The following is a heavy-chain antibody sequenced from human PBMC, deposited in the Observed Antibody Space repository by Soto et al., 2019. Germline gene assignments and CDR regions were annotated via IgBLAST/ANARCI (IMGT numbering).Heavy chain of an antibody. CDR3: ARFYHPDEFMSGARYYWMYV. Sequence: PGESLQVPWKGSGYSFMNYWFRWVRQTPGQGLEGMGIIYPGDSGTSYSPSFQGQVTISADKSIRTAYLQWTSLRASATAMYSCARFYHPDEFMSGARYYWMYVWSQATTVTV. J-gene: IGHJ6*02. CDR1: GYSFMNYW. D-gene: IGHD3-3*01. V-gene: IGHV5-51*01. CDR2: IYPGDSGT.